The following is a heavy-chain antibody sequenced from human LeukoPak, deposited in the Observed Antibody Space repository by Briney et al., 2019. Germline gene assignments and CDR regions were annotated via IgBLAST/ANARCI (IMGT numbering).Heavy chain of an antibody. CDR2: ISAYNGNT. CDR1: GYTFTSYG. Sequence: AASVTVSCKASGYTFTSYGISWVRQAPGQGLEWMGWISAYNGNTNYAQKLQGRVTMTTDTSTSTAYMELRSLRSDDTAVYYCAREVGPPGQGAAFDIWGQGTMVTVSS. V-gene: IGHV1-18*01. J-gene: IGHJ3*02. D-gene: IGHD1-26*01. CDR3: AREVGPPGQGAAFDI.